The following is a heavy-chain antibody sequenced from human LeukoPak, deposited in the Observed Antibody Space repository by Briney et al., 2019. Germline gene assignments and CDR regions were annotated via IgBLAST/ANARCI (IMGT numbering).Heavy chain of an antibody. Sequence: SETLSLTCTVSGGSISSGGYYWSWIRQHPGKGLEWIGYIYYSGSTYYNPSLKSRVTISVDTSKNQFSLKLSSVTAADTAVYYCARENRHSSGCMDYWGQGTLVTVSS. CDR2: IYYSGST. D-gene: IGHD6-19*01. CDR1: GGSISSGGYY. J-gene: IGHJ4*02. V-gene: IGHV4-31*03. CDR3: ARENRHSSGCMDY.